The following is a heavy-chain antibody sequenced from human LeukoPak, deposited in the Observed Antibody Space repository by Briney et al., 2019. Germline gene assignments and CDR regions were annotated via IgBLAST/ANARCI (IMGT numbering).Heavy chain of an antibody. Sequence: SVKVSCKASGDTFSSYAISCVIQAPAQEGEWLGGIIPIFGSANYNQNFQGRVTITTDESTSTAYLELSSLRSEDTAVYYCARVHDSSGYYPYYFDYWGQGALVTVSS. CDR1: GDTFSSYA. V-gene: IGHV1-69*05. CDR2: IIPIFGSA. J-gene: IGHJ4*02. D-gene: IGHD3-22*01. CDR3: ARVHDSSGYYPYYFDY.